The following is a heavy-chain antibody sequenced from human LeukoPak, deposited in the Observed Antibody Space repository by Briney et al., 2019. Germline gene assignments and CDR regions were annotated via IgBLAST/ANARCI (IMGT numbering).Heavy chain of an antibody. Sequence: GGSLRLSCAASGFKFSDYGMSWVRQAPGKGLEWVSGISWNSGSIDYADSVKGRFTISRDNAKNSLYLQMNSLRTEDTAFYYCAKAEGFFGGYNDHWGQGTLVTVSS. CDR2: ISWNSGSI. J-gene: IGHJ5*02. CDR3: AKAEGFFGGYNDH. V-gene: IGHV3-9*01. CDR1: GFKFSDYG. D-gene: IGHD5-24*01.